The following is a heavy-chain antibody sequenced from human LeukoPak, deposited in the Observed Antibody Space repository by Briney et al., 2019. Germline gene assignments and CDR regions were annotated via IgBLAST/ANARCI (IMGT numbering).Heavy chain of an antibody. CDR3: AKSWNYDRGAFDY. D-gene: IGHD1-7*01. CDR2: IYSGGST. Sequence: GGSLRLSCAASGFTVSSNYMSWVRQAPGKGLEWVSVIYSGGSTYYADSVKGRFTISRDNSKNTLYLQMNSLRAEDTAVYYCAKSWNYDRGAFDYWGQGTLVTVSS. J-gene: IGHJ4*02. CDR1: GFTVSSNY. V-gene: IGHV3-53*01.